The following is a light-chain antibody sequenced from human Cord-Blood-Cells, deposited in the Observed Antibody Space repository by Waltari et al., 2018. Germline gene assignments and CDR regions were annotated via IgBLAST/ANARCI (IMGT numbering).Light chain of an antibody. V-gene: IGLV2-11*01. Sequence: QSPLTHPPQLSGSPVHQAPISSTGPTRAVGVYNYFSWYQPPPGKAPKLMIYDVSKRPSGVPDRFSGSKSGNTASLTISGLQAEDEADYYCCSYAGSYTWVFGGGTKLTVL. CDR3: CSYAGSYTWV. J-gene: IGLJ3*02. CDR1: TRAVGVYNY. CDR2: DVS.